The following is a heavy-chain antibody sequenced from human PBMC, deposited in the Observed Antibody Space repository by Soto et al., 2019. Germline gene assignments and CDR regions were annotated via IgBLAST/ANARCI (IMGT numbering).Heavy chain of an antibody. CDR2: IYTSGGT. Sequence: SETLSLTCTVSGGSISSYYWSWIRQPAGKGLEWIGRIYTSGGTNYNPSLKSRVTMSVDTSKNQFSLKLSSVTAADTAVYYCARDGGVWGSYRRFDYWGQGTLVTVSS. CDR3: ARDGGVWGSYRRFDY. CDR1: GGSISSYY. J-gene: IGHJ4*02. V-gene: IGHV4-4*07. D-gene: IGHD3-16*02.